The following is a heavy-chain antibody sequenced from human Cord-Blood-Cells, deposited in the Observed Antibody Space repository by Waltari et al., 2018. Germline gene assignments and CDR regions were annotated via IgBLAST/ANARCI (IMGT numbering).Heavy chain of an antibody. CDR3: AREGSSSWYDY. Sequence: QVQLVQSGAEVKKPGSSVKVSCKASGGTCSSYAISWVRQAPGPGLECMGMLIPSVCIANSEQKFQGRVTSTADKSTSTAYMELSSLRSEDTAEYYCAREGSSSWYDYWGQGTLVTVSS. D-gene: IGHD6-13*01. J-gene: IGHJ4*02. CDR1: GGTCSSYA. V-gene: IGHV1-69*09. CDR2: LIPSVCIA.